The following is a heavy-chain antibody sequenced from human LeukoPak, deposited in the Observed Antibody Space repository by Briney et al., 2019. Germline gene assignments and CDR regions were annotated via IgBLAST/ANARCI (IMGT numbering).Heavy chain of an antibody. CDR3: AKDGSVVRGVIDY. J-gene: IGHJ4*02. CDR2: ISSSSSYI. V-gene: IGHV3-21*04. CDR1: GYSISNGYY. D-gene: IGHD3-10*01. Sequence: ETLSLTCTVSGYSISNGYYWGWIRQPPGKGLEWVSSISSSSSYIYYADSVKGRFTISRDNAKNSLYLQMNSLRAEDTAVYYCAKDGSVVRGVIDYWGQGTLVTVSS.